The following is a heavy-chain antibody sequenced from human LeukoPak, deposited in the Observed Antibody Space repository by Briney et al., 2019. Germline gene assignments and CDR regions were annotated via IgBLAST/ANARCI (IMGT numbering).Heavy chain of an antibody. CDR3: AKSSGYYPLNTQEDY. Sequence: GGSLRLSCAASGFTFSSYWMSWVRQAPGKGLEWVSAISGSGGTTYYADSVKGRFTISRDNSKNTLYLQMNSLRAEDTAVYYCAKSSGYYPLNTQEDYWGQGTLVTVSS. V-gene: IGHV3-23*01. J-gene: IGHJ4*02. CDR2: ISGSGGTT. CDR1: GFTFSSYW. D-gene: IGHD3-22*01.